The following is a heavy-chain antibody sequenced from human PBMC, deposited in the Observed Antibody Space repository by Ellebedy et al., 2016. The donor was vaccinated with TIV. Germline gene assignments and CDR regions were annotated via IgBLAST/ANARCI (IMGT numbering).Heavy chain of an antibody. CDR1: GFSFSNYA. D-gene: IGHD7-27*01. J-gene: IGHJ2*01. CDR3: AKDLANWGIRFFDL. V-gene: IGHV3-23*01. CDR2: ISGSGMST. Sequence: GESLKISCAASGFSFSNYAMSWVRQAPGKGLECVSAISGSGMSTYYVDSVKGRFTISRDNSKDTFYLQMNRLRVEEKAVYYCAKDLANWGIRFFDLWGRGTLVTVSS.